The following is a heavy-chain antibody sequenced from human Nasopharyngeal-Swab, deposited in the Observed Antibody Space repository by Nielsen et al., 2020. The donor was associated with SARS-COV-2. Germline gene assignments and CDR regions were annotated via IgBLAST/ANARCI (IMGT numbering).Heavy chain of an antibody. D-gene: IGHD6-19*01. Sequence: SETVPCKASGYTVTNYALNWVRQAPGQGLEWMGWINTNNGNPTYAQGFTGRFVFSLDTSVSTAYLQISGLKSEDTAVYRCAREGDASVPGTLFDYWGQGTQVTVSS. CDR1: GYTVTNYA. V-gene: IGHV7-4-1*02. J-gene: IGHJ4*02. CDR2: INTNNGNP. CDR3: AREGDASVPGTLFDY.